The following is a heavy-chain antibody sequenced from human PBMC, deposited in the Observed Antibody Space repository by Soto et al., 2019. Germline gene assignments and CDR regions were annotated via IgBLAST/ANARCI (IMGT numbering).Heavy chain of an antibody. D-gene: IGHD2-15*01. CDR3: ARDPVATGTDYYYIDV. V-gene: IGHV4-34*01. J-gene: IGHJ6*03. Sequence: LETLSLTCAVFGGSFSGYYWSWVRQPPGKRLEWIGEINYSGSTNYNPSLKSRVTISVDTSKKQFSLKLSSVTAADKAVYYCARDPVATGTDYYYIDVWGKGTMVTVSS. CDR2: INYSGST. CDR1: GGSFSGYY.